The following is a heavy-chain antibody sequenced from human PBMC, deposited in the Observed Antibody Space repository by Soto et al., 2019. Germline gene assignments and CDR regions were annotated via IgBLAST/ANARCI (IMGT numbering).Heavy chain of an antibody. CDR2: IIPILGIA. Sequence: QVQLVQSGAEVKKPGSSVKVSCKASGGTFSSYTISWVRQAPGQGLEWMGRIIPILGIANYAQKFQGRVTITAAKSTSTAYMELSSLRSEDTAVYYCATFLPVPSGSSFVYWGQGTLVTVSS. CDR1: GGTFSSYT. J-gene: IGHJ4*02. D-gene: IGHD1-26*01. CDR3: ATFLPVPSGSSFVY. V-gene: IGHV1-69*02.